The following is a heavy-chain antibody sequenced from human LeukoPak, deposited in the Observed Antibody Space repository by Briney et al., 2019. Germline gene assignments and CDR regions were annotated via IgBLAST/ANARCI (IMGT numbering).Heavy chain of an antibody. CDR2: IYYSGST. J-gene: IGHJ4*02. D-gene: IGHD5-12*01. CDR3: ARDKGDIVAS. V-gene: IGHV4-39*07. CDR1: GGSISSSSYY. Sequence: SETLSLTCTVSGGSISSSSYYWGWIRQPPGKGLEWIGSIYYSGSTYYNPSLKSRVTISVDTSKNQFSLKLSSVTAADTAVYYRARDKGDIVASWGQGTLVTVSS.